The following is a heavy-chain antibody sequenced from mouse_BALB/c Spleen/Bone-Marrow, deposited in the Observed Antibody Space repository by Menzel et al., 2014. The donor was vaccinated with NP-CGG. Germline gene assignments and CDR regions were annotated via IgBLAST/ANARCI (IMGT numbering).Heavy chain of an antibody. Sequence: QVQLQQSGAELAKPGASVQLSCKASGYTFTSYWMHWVKQRPGQGLEWIGYINPITGHIEYNQKFKDKATLTADRSSSTAYMQLSSLTSEDSAVYYCARSKYGNYVGFDYWGQGTTLAVSS. CDR3: ARSKYGNYVGFDY. CDR2: INPITGHI. V-gene: IGHV1-7*01. J-gene: IGHJ2*01. CDR1: GYTFTSYW. D-gene: IGHD2-10*02.